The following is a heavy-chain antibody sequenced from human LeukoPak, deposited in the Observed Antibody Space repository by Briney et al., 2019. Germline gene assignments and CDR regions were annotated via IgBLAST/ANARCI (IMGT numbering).Heavy chain of an antibody. CDR3: ARGGDGYNYRSLYEGYYYYGMDV. CDR1: GYTFTSYD. D-gene: IGHD5-24*01. J-gene: IGHJ6*02. CDR2: MNPNSGNT. Sequence: ASVKVSCKASGYTFTSYDINWVRQATGQGLEWMGWMNPNSGNTGYAQKFQGRVTMTRNTSISTAHMELSSLRSEDTAVYYCARGGDGYNYRSLYEGYYYYGMDVWGQGTTVTVSS. V-gene: IGHV1-8*01.